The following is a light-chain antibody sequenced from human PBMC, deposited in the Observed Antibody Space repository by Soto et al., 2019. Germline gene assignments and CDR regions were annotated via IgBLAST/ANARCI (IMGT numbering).Light chain of an antibody. Sequence: QSALTQPPSASGTPGQRVTISCSGSSSNIGSNAVNWYQQLPGTAPKLLIYSNNQRPSGVPDRFSGSKSGTSASLAISGLQSEAEADYYCAAWDDSLNGYVFGTGTKV. CDR2: SNN. V-gene: IGLV1-44*01. CDR3: AAWDDSLNGYV. J-gene: IGLJ1*01. CDR1: SSNIGSNA.